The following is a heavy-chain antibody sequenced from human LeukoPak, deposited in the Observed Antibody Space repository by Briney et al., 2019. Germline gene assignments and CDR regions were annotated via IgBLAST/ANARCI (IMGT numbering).Heavy chain of an antibody. CDR1: GFTFSYFW. V-gene: IGHV3-7*01. J-gene: IGHJ3*02. CDR3: TRWDAFDI. Sequence: GGSLRLSCAASGFTFSYFWMTWVRQAPGKGLEWVANINEDGSERYYVDSVKGRFTISRDNARNSLYLQMNNLRAEDTAVYYCTRWDAFDIWGQGTTVIVSS. CDR2: INEDGSER.